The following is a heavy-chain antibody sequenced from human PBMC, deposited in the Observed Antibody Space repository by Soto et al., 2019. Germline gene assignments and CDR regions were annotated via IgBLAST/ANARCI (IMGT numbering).Heavy chain of an antibody. D-gene: IGHD2-21*01. CDR1: GITFSNYA. CDR2: IWYDGRDK. V-gene: IGHV3-33*08. Sequence: QVQLVESGGGVVQPGRSLRLSCAASGITFSNYATHWVRQAPGKGLEWVAVIWYDGRDKYYADSVKGRFTISRDNSKKPLYLQMNSLTADDTGVYYCGSGEGYFASWGHGNLVTVSS. CDR3: GSGEGYFAS. J-gene: IGHJ4*01.